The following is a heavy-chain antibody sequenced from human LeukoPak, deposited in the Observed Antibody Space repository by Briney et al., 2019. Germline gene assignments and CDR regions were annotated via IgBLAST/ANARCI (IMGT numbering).Heavy chain of an antibody. CDR2: IYSGGST. J-gene: IGHJ4*02. Sequence: GGSLRLSCAASGFTVSSNYMSWVRQAAGKGLEWVSVIYSGGSTYYADSVKGRFTISRDNSKNTLYLQMNSLRAEDTAVYYCATAAYSYGPIDYWGQGTLVTVSS. V-gene: IGHV3-53*01. D-gene: IGHD5-18*01. CDR3: ATAAYSYGPIDY. CDR1: GFTVSSNY.